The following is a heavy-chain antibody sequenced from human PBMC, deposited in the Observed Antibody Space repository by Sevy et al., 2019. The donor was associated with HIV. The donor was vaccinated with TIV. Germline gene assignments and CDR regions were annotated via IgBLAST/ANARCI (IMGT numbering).Heavy chain of an antibody. CDR3: AKHRVSGSYYSGDFDY. Sequence: GGYLRLSCAASGFTFNTYAMTCVRQAPGKGLERVSAISYSGSTTHYADSVKGRFTISRDNSKNTLYLQMDSLRAEDTTVYYCAKHRVSGSYYSGDFDYWGQGTLVTVSS. D-gene: IGHD3-10*01. J-gene: IGHJ4*02. V-gene: IGHV3-23*01. CDR2: ISYSGSTT. CDR1: GFTFNTYA.